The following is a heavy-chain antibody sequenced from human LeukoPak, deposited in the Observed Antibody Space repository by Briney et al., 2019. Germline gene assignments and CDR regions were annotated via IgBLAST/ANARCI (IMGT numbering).Heavy chain of an antibody. CDR2: IYYSGTT. Sequence: SETLSLTCTVSGGSISRSTYYWGWIRQPPGEGLEWIGSIYYSGTTYYNPSLKSRVTTSGDTSKNQFSLKLSSVTAADTAVYYCARNDRGNYYGSGSSRRTFYYWGQGTLVTVSS. J-gene: IGHJ4*02. V-gene: IGHV4-39*01. D-gene: IGHD3-10*01. CDR3: ARNDRGNYYGSGSSRRTFYY. CDR1: GGSISRSTYY.